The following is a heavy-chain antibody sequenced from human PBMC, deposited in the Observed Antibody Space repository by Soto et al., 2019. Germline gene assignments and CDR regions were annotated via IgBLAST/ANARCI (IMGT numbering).Heavy chain of an antibody. V-gene: IGHV3-23*01. Sequence: GASVKVSCKASGYTFTSYGISWVRQAPGKGLEWVSAISGSGGSTYYADSVKGRFTISRDNSKNTLYLQMNSLRAEDTAVYYCAKRPLGYGMDVWGQGTTVTVSS. CDR1: GYTFTSYG. CDR2: ISGSGGST. D-gene: IGHD7-27*01. J-gene: IGHJ6*02. CDR3: AKRPLGYGMDV.